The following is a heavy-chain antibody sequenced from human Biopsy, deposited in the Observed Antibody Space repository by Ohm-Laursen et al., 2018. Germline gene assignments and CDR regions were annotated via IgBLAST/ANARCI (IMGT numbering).Heavy chain of an antibody. Sequence: QTLSLTCAISGDSVSSNTVAWNWIRQSPSRGLEWLGRTIYRTKWSNDYAVSVKNRITIDPDTSKNQFSLQLNSVTPEDTAIYYCARGRYAAFDIWGQGTKVTISS. CDR2: TIYRTKWSN. D-gene: IGHD3-9*01. V-gene: IGHV6-1*01. J-gene: IGHJ3*02. CDR3: ARGRYAAFDI. CDR1: GDSVSSNTVA.